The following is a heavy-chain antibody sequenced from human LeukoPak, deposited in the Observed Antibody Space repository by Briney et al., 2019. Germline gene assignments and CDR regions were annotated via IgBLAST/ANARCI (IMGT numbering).Heavy chain of an antibody. Sequence: GRSLRLSCAASGFTFDDYAMHWVRQAPGKGLEWVSGIIWNSDSIGYADSVKGRFTISRDNAKNSLYLQMNSLRAEDTALYYCAKDISVGATPYYFDYWGQGTLVTVSS. J-gene: IGHJ4*02. CDR1: GFTFDDYA. CDR2: IIWNSDSI. D-gene: IGHD1-26*01. CDR3: AKDISVGATPYYFDY. V-gene: IGHV3-9*01.